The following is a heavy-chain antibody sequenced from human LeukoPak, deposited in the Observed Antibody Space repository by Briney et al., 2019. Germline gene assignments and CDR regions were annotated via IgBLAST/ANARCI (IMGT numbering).Heavy chain of an antibody. CDR1: GYNFTSYW. CDR3: ARSHSRGSHAFDI. V-gene: IGHV5-51*01. J-gene: IGHJ3*02. D-gene: IGHD6-19*01. Sequence: GESLKISCKNSGYNFTSYWIGWVRQMPGKGLEWMGIIYPGDSDTRYSPSFQGQVTISADKSINTAYLQWSSLRASDTAMYYCARSHSRGSHAFDIWGQGTMVTVSS. CDR2: IYPGDSDT.